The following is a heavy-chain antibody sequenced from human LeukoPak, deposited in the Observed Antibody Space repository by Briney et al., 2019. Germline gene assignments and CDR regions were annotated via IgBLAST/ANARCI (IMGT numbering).Heavy chain of an antibody. CDR1: GGTFSSYA. D-gene: IGHD1-26*01. Sequence: SVKVSCTASGGTFSSYAISWVRQAPGQGLEWMGRIIPILGIANYAQKFQGRVTITADKSTSTAYMELGSLRSEDTAVYYCARVGSGSYFVDPRFDYWGQGTLVTVSS. J-gene: IGHJ4*02. V-gene: IGHV1-69*04. CDR3: ARVGSGSYFVDPRFDY. CDR2: IIPILGIA.